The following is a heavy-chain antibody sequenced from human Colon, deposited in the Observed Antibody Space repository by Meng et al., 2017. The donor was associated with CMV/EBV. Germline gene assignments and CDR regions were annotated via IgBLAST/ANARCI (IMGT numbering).Heavy chain of an antibody. D-gene: IGHD6-19*01. J-gene: IGHJ5*02. Sequence: QVQLVKCGAEVKKPGASVKVSCKASGYTFTGYYMHWVRQAPGQGLEWMGWINPNSGGTNYKEKFQGRATMTRDTSISTAYMELSGLTSDDTAVYYCARDFNSLAVSAANWFDPWGQGTLVTVSS. CDR1: GYTFTGYY. CDR3: ARDFNSLAVSAANWFDP. CDR2: INPNSGGT. V-gene: IGHV1-2*02.